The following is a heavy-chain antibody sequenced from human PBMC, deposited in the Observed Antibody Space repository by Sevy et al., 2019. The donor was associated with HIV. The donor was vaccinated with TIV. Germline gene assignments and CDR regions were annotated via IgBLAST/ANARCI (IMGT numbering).Heavy chain of an antibody. J-gene: IGHJ6*02. V-gene: IGHV3-15*01. Sequence: GGSLRLSCAASGFTFSSAWMSWVRLAPGKGLEWVGRIKSKTDGGTIDYAAPVKGRFTISREDSKNALYLQMNSLKTEDTAVYYCITDPGYRGYDEEVINYYYYGMDVWGQGTTVTVSS. D-gene: IGHD5-12*01. CDR2: IKSKTDGGTI. CDR1: GFTFSSAW. CDR3: ITDPGYRGYDEEVINYYYYGMDV.